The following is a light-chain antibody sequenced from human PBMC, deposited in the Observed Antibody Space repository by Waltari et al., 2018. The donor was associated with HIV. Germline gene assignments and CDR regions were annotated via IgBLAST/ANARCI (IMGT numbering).Light chain of an antibody. Sequence: SYELTQPPSVSVSPGQTARITCSGDALPNQYAYWYQQRPGQAPVLLIYKDSERPSGIPERFSGSSSGTTVTLTISEVQAEDEADYYCQSADRSGTYIEFGGGTKLTVL. CDR3: QSADRSGTYIE. J-gene: IGLJ2*01. V-gene: IGLV3-25*03. CDR2: KDS. CDR1: ALPNQY.